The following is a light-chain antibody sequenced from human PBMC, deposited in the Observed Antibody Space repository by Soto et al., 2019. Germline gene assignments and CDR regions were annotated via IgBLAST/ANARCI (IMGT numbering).Light chain of an antibody. CDR1: QSVSSN. V-gene: IGKV3-15*01. J-gene: IGKJ5*01. CDR2: GAS. CDR3: QQYNNWLIT. Sequence: EIVMKQSPATLSVSQGERATLSCRASQSVSSNLAWYQQKPGQAPRLLIYGASTRATGIPARFSGSGSGTEFTLTISSLQSEDFAVYYCQQYNNWLITFCQGTLLEIK.